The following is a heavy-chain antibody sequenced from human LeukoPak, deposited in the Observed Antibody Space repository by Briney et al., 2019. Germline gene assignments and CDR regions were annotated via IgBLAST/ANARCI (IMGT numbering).Heavy chain of an antibody. CDR3: ARDSSTVTTPYFDF. D-gene: IGHD4-11*01. Sequence: ASVKVSCKTSGFTFTGYYIHWVRQAPGQGLEWMGWTNANSGGTNYAQQFQGWVTMTRDTSISTAYMELSRLRSDDTAMYYCARDSSTVTTPYFDFWGQGTLVTVSS. J-gene: IGHJ4*02. CDR1: GFTFTGYY. V-gene: IGHV1-2*04. CDR2: TNANSGGT.